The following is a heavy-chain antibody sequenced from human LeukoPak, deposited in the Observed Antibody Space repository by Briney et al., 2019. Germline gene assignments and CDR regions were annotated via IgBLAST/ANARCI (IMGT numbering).Heavy chain of an antibody. CDR1: GFTFSSYW. Sequence: PGGSLRLSCAASGFTFSSYWMGWVRQAPGKGLEWVALISYDGNNKYNADSVKGRFTISRDNSKNTLYLQMNSLRADDTAVYYCARPYYDSSGYRLDYWGQGTLVTVSS. J-gene: IGHJ4*02. CDR3: ARPYYDSSGYRLDY. D-gene: IGHD3-22*01. V-gene: IGHV3-30*03. CDR2: ISYDGNNK.